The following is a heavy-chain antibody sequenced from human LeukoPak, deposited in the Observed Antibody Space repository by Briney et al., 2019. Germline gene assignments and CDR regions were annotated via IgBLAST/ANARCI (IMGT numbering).Heavy chain of an antibody. Sequence: GRSLRLSCAASGFTFSSYGMHWVRQAPGKGLEWVAVIWYDGSNKYYADSVKGRFTISRDNSKNTLYLQINNLRAEDTAVYYCAKGSIPVAGRNYFDYWGQGTLVIVSS. D-gene: IGHD6-19*01. CDR3: AKGSIPVAGRNYFDY. J-gene: IGHJ4*02. CDR2: IWYDGSNK. V-gene: IGHV3-33*06. CDR1: GFTFSSYG.